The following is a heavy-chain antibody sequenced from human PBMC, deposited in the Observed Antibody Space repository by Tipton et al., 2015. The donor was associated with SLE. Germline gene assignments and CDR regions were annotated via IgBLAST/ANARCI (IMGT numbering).Heavy chain of an antibody. CDR1: GGSISSSSYY. V-gene: IGHV4-39*07. CDR2: IYYSGST. CDR3: ARQFDSSGYPGGDYFDY. J-gene: IGHJ4*02. Sequence: TLSLTCTVSGGSISSSSYYWGWIRQPPGKGLEWIGSIYYSGSTYYNPSLQSRVTISVDTSKNQFSLKLSSVTAADTAVYYCARQFDSSGYPGGDYFDYWGQGTLVTVSS. D-gene: IGHD3-22*01.